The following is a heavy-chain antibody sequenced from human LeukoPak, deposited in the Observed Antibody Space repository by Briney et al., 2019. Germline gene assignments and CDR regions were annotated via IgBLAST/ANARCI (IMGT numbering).Heavy chain of an antibody. CDR3: ARKAGGMDV. J-gene: IGHJ6*02. Sequence: GESLKISCKGAGYSFSTYWIGWVRQLPGKGLEWMGIIYPGDSDTRYSPSFQGQVTMSADKSVSTAYLQWISLKASDTATYYCARKAGGMDVWGQGTTVSVSS. V-gene: IGHV5-51*01. CDR2: IYPGDSDT. CDR1: GYSFSTYW.